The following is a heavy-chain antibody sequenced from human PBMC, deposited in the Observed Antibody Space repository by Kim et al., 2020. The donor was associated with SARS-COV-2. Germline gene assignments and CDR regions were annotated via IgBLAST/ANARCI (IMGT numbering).Heavy chain of an antibody. V-gene: IGHV3-9*01. CDR1: GFTFGDYA. D-gene: IGHD1-1*01. CDR3: PNGQLERGSSDYYYMDV. Sequence: GGSLRLSCAASGFTFGDYAMHWVRQAPGKGLEWVSGISWNSGSIGYADSMKGRFTISRDNAKNSLYLQMNSLRAEDTALYYCPNGQLERGSSDYYYMDVWGKGTTVTVSS. J-gene: IGHJ6*03. CDR2: ISWNSGSI.